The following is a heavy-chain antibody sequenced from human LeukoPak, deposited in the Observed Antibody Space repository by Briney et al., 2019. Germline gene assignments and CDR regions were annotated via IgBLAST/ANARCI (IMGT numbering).Heavy chain of an antibody. J-gene: IGHJ4*02. CDR3: AKDRPDIPLWY. D-gene: IGHD2-15*01. V-gene: IGHV3-23*01. Sequence: GGSLRLSCAASGFAFRSYNMNWVRQAPGKGLEWVSAISGSGGSTYYADSVKGRFTISRDNSKNTLYLQMNSLRAEDTAVYYCAKDRPDIPLWYWGQGTLVTVSS. CDR1: GFAFRSYN. CDR2: ISGSGGST.